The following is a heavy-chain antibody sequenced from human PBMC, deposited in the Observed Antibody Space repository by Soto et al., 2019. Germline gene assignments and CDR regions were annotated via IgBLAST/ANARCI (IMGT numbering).Heavy chain of an antibody. V-gene: IGHV1-69*12. D-gene: IGHD2-2*01. CDR3: ARGGGFCISTSCYPNYYYGMDV. J-gene: IGHJ6*02. CDR1: GGTFSSYA. Sequence: QVQLVQSGAEVKKPGSSVKVSCKASGGTFSSYAISWVRQAPGQGLEWMGGIIPIFGTANYAQKFQGRVTITADESTSTANMELRSLRSEDTAVYYCARGGGFCISTSCYPNYYYGMDVWGQGTTVTVSS. CDR2: IIPIFGTA.